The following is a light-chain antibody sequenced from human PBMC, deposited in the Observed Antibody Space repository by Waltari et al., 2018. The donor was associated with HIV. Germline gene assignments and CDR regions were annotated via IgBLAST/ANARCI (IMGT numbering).Light chain of an antibody. CDR3: QQYYSTPLT. CDR1: QSVLSNSNNKNY. V-gene: IGKV4-1*01. Sequence: DVVMTQSPDPLAVSPAWWRTITCKSSQSVLSNSNNKNYLAWYQQKSGQSPKLLIYWASTRESGVPDRFSGSGSGTDFSLSISSLQAEDVAVYYCQQYYSTPLTFGGGTKVEIK. CDR2: WAS. J-gene: IGKJ4*01.